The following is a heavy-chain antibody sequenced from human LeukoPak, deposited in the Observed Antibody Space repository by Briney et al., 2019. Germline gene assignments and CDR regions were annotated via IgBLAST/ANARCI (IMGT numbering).Heavy chain of an antibody. CDR2: VWYDGSNK. CDR3: ARDLWWFGELLSTGLDY. V-gene: IGHV3-33*08. J-gene: IGHJ4*02. D-gene: IGHD3-10*01. CDR1: GITFSSYG. Sequence: PGKSLRLSCVASGITFSSYGMHWVRQAPGKGLEWVAVVWYDGSNKYYADAVKGRFTISRDNSKNTLYLQMNSLRAEDTAVYYCARDLWWFGELLSTGLDYWGQGTLVTVSS.